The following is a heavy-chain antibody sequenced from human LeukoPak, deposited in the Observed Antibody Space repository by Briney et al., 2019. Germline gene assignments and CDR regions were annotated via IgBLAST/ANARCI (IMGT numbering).Heavy chain of an antibody. CDR3: ARDREYYYDSSGYSYDAFDI. D-gene: IGHD3-22*01. CDR1: GGSVSSDY. J-gene: IGHJ3*02. Sequence: PSETLSLTCTVSGGSVSSDYWSWIRQPPGKGLEWIGYMHSNGNSAYNPSLKSRVAISVDTSKNQFSLKLSSVTAADTAVYYCARDREYYYDSSGYSYDAFDIWGQGTMVTVSS. V-gene: IGHV4-59*02. CDR2: MHSNGNS.